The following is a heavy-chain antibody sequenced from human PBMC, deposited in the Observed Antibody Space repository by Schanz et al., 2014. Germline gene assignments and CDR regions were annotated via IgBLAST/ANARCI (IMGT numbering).Heavy chain of an antibody. CDR2: INPNSGDT. CDR3: ARENTAVAGMPRVMDV. V-gene: IGHV1-2*06. D-gene: IGHD6-19*01. Sequence: QVQLVQSGAEVKKPGASVRLSCKTSEYTFTDYSIHWVRQAPGQGLEWMGRINPNSGDTKYEQKFQGRVTMTTDTSISTAYMELSRLTSDDTAVFFCARENTAVAGMPRVMDVWGQGTTVTVTS. CDR1: EYTFTDYS. J-gene: IGHJ6*02.